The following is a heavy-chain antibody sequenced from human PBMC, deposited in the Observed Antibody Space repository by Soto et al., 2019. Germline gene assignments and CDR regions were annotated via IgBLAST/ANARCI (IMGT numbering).Heavy chain of an antibody. D-gene: IGHD6-13*01. J-gene: IGHJ4*02. CDR1: GGSFSGYY. CDR3: ARGRGAAGEYYFDY. V-gene: IGHV4-34*01. Sequence: QVQLQQWGAGLLKPSETLSLTCAVYGGSFSGYYWSWIRQPPGKGLEWIGEINHSGSTNYNPSLKSRVTISVDTSKNQFSLKLSSVTAADTAVYYCARGRGAAGEYYFDYWGQGTLVTVSS. CDR2: INHSGST.